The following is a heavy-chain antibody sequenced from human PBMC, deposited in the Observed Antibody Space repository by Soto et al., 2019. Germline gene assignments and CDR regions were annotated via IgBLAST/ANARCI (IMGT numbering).Heavy chain of an antibody. V-gene: IGHV3-21*01. J-gene: IGHJ3*02. CDR2: ISSSSNYI. CDR3: ARDVGKYYHDNSASFTWAFDI. Sequence: LRLSCAASGFTFSSYSMSWVRQAPGKGLQWVSSISSSSNYIYYADSLKGRLTISRDNAKNSLYLQMNSLRAEDTAVYYCARDVGKYYHDNSASFTWAFDIWGQGTMVTVSS. D-gene: IGHD3-22*01. CDR1: GFTFSSYS.